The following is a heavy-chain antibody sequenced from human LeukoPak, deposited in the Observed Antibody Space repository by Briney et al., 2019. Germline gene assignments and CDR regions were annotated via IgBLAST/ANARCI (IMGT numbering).Heavy chain of an antibody. J-gene: IGHJ4*02. V-gene: IGHV4-59*01. CDR3: ALTSHYDILTGYSAYYFDY. CDR2: IYYSGST. CDR1: GGSISSYY. D-gene: IGHD3-9*01. Sequence: SETLSLTCTVSGGSISSYYWSWIRQPPGKGLEWIGYIYYSGSTNYNPSLKSRVTISVDTSKNQFSLKLSSVTAADTAVYYCALTSHYDILTGYSAYYFDYWAREPWSPSPQ.